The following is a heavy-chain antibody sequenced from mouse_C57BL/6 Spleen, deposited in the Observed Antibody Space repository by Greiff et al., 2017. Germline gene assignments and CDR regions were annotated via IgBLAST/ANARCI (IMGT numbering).Heavy chain of an antibody. CDR2: IYPRSGNT. V-gene: IGHV1-81*01. D-gene: IGHD3-1*01. CDR3: ARSTDFSWGGYYARDY. Sequence: QVQLQQSGAELARPGASVKLSCKASGYTFTSYGISWVKQRTGQGLEWIGEIYPRSGNTYYNEKFKGKATLTADKSSSTAYMELRSLTSEDSAVYFCARSTDFSWGGYYARDYWGQGTSVTVSS. CDR1: GYTFTSYG. J-gene: IGHJ4*01.